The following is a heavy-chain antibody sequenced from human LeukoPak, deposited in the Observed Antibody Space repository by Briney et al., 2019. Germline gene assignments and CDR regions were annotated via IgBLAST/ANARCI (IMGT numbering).Heavy chain of an antibody. V-gene: IGHV1-69*05. CDR2: ITPIFGTA. CDR3: GRKAGDCGGGSCYSIDY. Sequence: PSASVKVSCKAFGGSFSSEAISWVRRAPGQGLEWMGGITPIFGTANYAQKFQGRVTITTDESTSTAYMEVSSLRSEDTAVYYCGRKAGDCGGGSCYSIDYWGQGTLVTVSS. J-gene: IGHJ4*02. CDR1: GGSFSSEA. D-gene: IGHD2-15*01.